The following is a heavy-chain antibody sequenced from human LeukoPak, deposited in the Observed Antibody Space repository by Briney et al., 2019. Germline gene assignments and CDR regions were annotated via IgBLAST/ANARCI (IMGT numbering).Heavy chain of an antibody. D-gene: IGHD6-19*01. CDR2: ISGSGGTT. CDR1: GFTFNSYA. J-gene: IGHJ4*02. V-gene: IGHV3-23*01. CDR3: AKVLGRSGWQTDY. Sequence: PGGSLRLSCAASGFTFNSYAMTWVRQAPGKGLEWVSAISGSGGTTYYADSVKGRFTISRDNSKNTLYLQMDSLRAEDTAVYCCAKVLGRSGWQTDYWGQGTLVSVSS.